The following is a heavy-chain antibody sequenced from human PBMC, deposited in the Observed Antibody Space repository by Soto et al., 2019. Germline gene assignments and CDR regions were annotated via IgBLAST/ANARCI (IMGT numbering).Heavy chain of an antibody. Sequence: SETLSLTCTVSGGSVSSYYWSWIRQSPGKGLEWIGNIYYSGSTKYKPSLKSRVTISVDTSKNQFSLRLSSVTAADTAVYYCARHTPGNFNYYYYGMDVWGQGTTVTVSS. V-gene: IGHV4-59*08. J-gene: IGHJ6*02. CDR1: GGSVSSYY. CDR2: IYYSGST. D-gene: IGHD1-7*01. CDR3: ARHTPGNFNYYYYGMDV.